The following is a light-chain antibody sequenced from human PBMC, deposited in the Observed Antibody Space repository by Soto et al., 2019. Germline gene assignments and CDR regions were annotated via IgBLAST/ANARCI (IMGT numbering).Light chain of an antibody. CDR2: AVN. CDR1: SSDVGDYNY. V-gene: IGLV2-11*01. CDR3: CAYAGSSTGV. Sequence: QSALTQPRSVSGSPGQSVTISCTGTSSDVGDYNYVSWYQQHPGKAPKLLIYAVNMRPSGVPDRFSGSKSGNTASLTISGLQAEDGDDYSCCAYAGSSTGVFGGGTKLTVL. J-gene: IGLJ3*02.